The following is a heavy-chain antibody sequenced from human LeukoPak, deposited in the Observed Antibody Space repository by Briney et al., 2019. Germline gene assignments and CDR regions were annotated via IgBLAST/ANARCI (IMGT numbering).Heavy chain of an antibody. V-gene: IGHV3-23*01. CDR1: GFTFSSYA. CDR2: ISGSGGST. J-gene: IGHJ3*02. D-gene: IGHD2-21*02. Sequence: GGSLRLSCAASGFTFSSYATKWVRQAPGKGLEWVSGISGSGGSTYYADSVKGRFTISRDNSKNTLYLQMNSLRAEDTAVYYCAKDTLTAPNGAFDMWGRGTMVTVSS. CDR3: AKDTLTAPNGAFDM.